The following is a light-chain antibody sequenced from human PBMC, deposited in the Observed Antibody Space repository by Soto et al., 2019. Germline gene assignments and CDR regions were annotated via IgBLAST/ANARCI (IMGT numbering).Light chain of an antibody. CDR1: QSVSSD. CDR2: GAS. CDR3: QQYDKWPRT. V-gene: IGKV3-15*01. J-gene: IGKJ1*01. Sequence: IVMTQSPATLSVSPGERATLSCRASQSVSSDLAWYHQKPGQAPRLLIYGASTRATGIPARFSGSGSGAEYTLTISSLQSEDFAVYYCQQYDKWPRTFGQGTKVDIK.